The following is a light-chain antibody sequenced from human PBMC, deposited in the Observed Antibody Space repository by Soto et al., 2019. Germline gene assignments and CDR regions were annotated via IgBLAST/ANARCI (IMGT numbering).Light chain of an antibody. CDR1: QRISSW. CDR3: QQYNTSPLT. CDR2: KAS. Sequence: DIQMTQFPSTLSASVGDRVTITCRASQRISSWLAWYQQKPGKAPKLLIYKASSLESGVPSRFSGSGSGTEFTLTISSLQPDDFATYYCQQYNTSPLTFGGGTKVEIK. J-gene: IGKJ4*01. V-gene: IGKV1-5*03.